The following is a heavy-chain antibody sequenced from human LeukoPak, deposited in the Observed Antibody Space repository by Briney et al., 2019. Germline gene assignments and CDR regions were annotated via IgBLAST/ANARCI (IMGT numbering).Heavy chain of an antibody. CDR3: AKGSGGGATIFEKPSPSPDY. J-gene: IGHJ4*02. CDR1: GFTFSSYA. D-gene: IGHD1-26*01. CDR2: ISGSGGST. V-gene: IGHV3-23*01. Sequence: TGGSLRLSCAASGFTFSSYAMSWVRQAPGKGLEWVSAISGSGGSTYYADSVKGRFTISRDNSKSTLYLQMNSLRAEDTAVYYCAKGSGGGATIFEKPSPSPDYWGQGTLVTVSS.